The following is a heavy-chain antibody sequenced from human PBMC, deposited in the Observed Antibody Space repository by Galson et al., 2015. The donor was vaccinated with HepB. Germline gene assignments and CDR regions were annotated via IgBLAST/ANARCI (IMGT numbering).Heavy chain of an antibody. CDR1: GFTFNNYW. CDR3: ARDLPWGYFDY. J-gene: IGHJ4*02. D-gene: IGHD7-27*01. V-gene: IGHV3-7*03. Sequence: SLRLSCAASGFTFNNYWMTWVRQAPGKGLEWVANIREDGGLKNYVDSVKGRFTISRDNARNSVYLQMDSLRAEDTAVYYCARDLPWGYFDYWGQGTMVTVSS. CDR2: IREDGGLK.